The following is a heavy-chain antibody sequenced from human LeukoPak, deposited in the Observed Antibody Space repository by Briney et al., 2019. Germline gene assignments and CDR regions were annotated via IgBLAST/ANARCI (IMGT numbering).Heavy chain of an antibody. D-gene: IGHD3-10*01. CDR2: INPSGGST. V-gene: IGHV1-46*01. CDR3: ASFSASVRGVITMAPFDY. Sequence: ASVKVSCKASGYTFTSYYMHWVRQAPGQGLEWMGIINPSGGSTSYAQKFQGRVTITADESTSTAYMELSSLRSEDTAVYYCASFSASVRGVITMAPFDYWGQGTLVTVSS. CDR1: GYTFTSYY. J-gene: IGHJ4*02.